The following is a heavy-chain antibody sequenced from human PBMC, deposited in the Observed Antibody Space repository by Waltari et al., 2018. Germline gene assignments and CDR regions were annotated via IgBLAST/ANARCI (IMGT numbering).Heavy chain of an antibody. J-gene: IGHJ4*02. CDR2: IHKDGTIT. CDR3: ARELAWAGYYGLDY. Sequence: EVQLVESGGGLVQPGGSLRLSCAASGFTFSDYGMHWVRQVRGKGLLWVSRIHKDGTITSYADSVRGRFAISRDNAKNTVYLHMNSLRAEDTALYFCARELAWAGYYGLDYWGQGTLVTVSS. V-gene: IGHV3-74*01. CDR1: GFTFSDYG. D-gene: IGHD3-9*01.